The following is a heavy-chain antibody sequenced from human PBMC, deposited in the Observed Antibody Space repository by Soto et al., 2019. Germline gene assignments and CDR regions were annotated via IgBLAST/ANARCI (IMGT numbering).Heavy chain of an antibody. CDR2: ISTYNGDT. J-gene: IGHJ6*02. CDR3: ARAGAAPYYYSGMDV. D-gene: IGHD2-15*01. Sequence: QVQLVQSGAEVRKPGASVKVSCKASGYTFSTSGMSWLRQAPGQGLEWMGWISTYNGDTNDAPKFQDRVTMTSDTPTSTVYMELRSLRSDDTAVYYCARAGAAPYYYSGMDVWGQGTRVTVPS. V-gene: IGHV1-18*01. CDR1: GYTFSTSG.